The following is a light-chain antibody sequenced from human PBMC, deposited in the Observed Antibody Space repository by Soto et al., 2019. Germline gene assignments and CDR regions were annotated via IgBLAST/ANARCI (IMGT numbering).Light chain of an antibody. V-gene: IGKV1-5*01. CDR3: QQSNSYPWT. CDR1: QSISSW. Sequence: DIQRTQSPSPLSASVGDRLTITCRASQSISSWLAWYQQKPGKAPKLLIYDASSLASGVPSRFSGYGSGTEFTLTISSLQPDDFATYYCQQSNSYPWTFGQGTKVDI. J-gene: IGKJ1*01. CDR2: DAS.